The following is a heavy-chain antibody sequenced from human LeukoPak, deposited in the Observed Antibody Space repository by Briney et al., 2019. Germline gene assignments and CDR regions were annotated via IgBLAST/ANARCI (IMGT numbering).Heavy chain of an antibody. CDR2: ISYDGSNK. CDR3: TKDQYSSGWYLDAFDI. J-gene: IGHJ3*02. D-gene: IGHD6-19*01. CDR1: GFTFSSYA. V-gene: IGHV3-30-3*01. Sequence: GGSLRLSCAASGFTFSSYAMHWVRQAPGKGLEWVAVISYDGSNKYVDSVKGRFTISRDNSKNTLYVQMNSLRAEDTAIYYCTKDQYSSGWYLDAFDIWGQGTMVTVSS.